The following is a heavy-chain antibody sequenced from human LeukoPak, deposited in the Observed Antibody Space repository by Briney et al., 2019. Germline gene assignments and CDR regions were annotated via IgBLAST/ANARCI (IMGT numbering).Heavy chain of an antibody. Sequence: GESLKISCTCSEYTFTSYWIGWVRQLPGKGLEWMGIIYPGDSDTRYSPSFQGQVTISADKSISTAYLQWSSLKASDTAMYYCARQSYCSGATCYRVPDYWGQGTLVTVSS. J-gene: IGHJ4*02. CDR2: IYPGDSDT. D-gene: IGHD2-15*01. CDR1: EYTFTSYW. CDR3: ARQSYCSGATCYRVPDY. V-gene: IGHV5-51*01.